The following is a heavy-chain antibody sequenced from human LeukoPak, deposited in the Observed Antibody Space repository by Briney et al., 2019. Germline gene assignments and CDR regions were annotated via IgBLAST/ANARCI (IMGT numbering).Heavy chain of an antibody. CDR1: GFTFSSYA. CDR2: ISGSGGST. CDR3: ARGSSDYYPPLDY. D-gene: IGHD3-22*01. V-gene: IGHV3-23*01. J-gene: IGHJ4*02. Sequence: GGSLRLSCAASGFTFSSYAMSWVRQAPGKGLEWVSAISGSGGSTYYADSVKGRFTISRDNAKNTLYLQMNSLRAEDTAMYYCARGSSDYYPPLDYWGQGTLVTVSS.